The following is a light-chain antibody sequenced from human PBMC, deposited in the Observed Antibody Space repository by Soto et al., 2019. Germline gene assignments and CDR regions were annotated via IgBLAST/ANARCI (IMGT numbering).Light chain of an antibody. CDR2: AAS. Sequence: DIQMTQSPSSLSASVGDRVTITCRASQTISNYLNWYQQQPGKAPKLLIYAASSLQSGVPSRFSGSGSGTDFTLTISSLQPEDFATYYCQQYDNLPLTFGGGTKVEIK. CDR3: QQYDNLPLT. J-gene: IGKJ4*01. V-gene: IGKV1-39*01. CDR1: QTISNY.